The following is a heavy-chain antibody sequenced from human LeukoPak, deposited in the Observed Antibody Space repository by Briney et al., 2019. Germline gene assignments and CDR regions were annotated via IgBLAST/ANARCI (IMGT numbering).Heavy chain of an antibody. CDR3: ARHDRSGYPPHYFDY. CDR2: IYYSGTT. J-gene: IGHJ4*02. D-gene: IGHD3-22*01. V-gene: IGHV4-39*01. CDR1: GRSTSSSSYY. Sequence: SETLSLTCTVSGRSTSSSSYYWGWIRQPPGKGLEWIESIYYSGTTYDNPSLKSRVSISIDTSKNQFSLNLSSVTAADTAVYFCARHDRSGYPPHYFDYWGQGTLVTVSS.